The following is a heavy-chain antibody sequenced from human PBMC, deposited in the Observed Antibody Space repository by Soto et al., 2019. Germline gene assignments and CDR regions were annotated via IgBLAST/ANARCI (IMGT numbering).Heavy chain of an antibody. Sequence: GGSLRLSCAASGFTVSSNYMSWVRQAPGKGLEWVSVIYSGGSTYYADSVKGRFTISRHNSKNTLYLQMNSLRAEDTAVYYCGRGSPGYYDILTGYSHFDYWGQGTLVTVSS. CDR2: IYSGGST. D-gene: IGHD3-9*01. V-gene: IGHV3-53*04. CDR1: GFTVSSNY. CDR3: GRGSPGYYDILTGYSHFDY. J-gene: IGHJ4*02.